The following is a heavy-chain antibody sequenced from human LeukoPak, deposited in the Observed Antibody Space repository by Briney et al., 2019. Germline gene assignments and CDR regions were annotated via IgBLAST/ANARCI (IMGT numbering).Heavy chain of an antibody. J-gene: IGHJ4*02. Sequence: SETLSLTCTVSGGSISSYYWSWIRQPPGRGLEWIGYIYYSGSTNYNPSLKSRVTISVDTSKNQFSLKLSSVTAADTAVYYCARVKANWELYYFDYWGQGALVTVSS. CDR2: IYYSGST. V-gene: IGHV4-59*01. D-gene: IGHD1-7*01. CDR3: ARVKANWELYYFDY. CDR1: GGSISSYY.